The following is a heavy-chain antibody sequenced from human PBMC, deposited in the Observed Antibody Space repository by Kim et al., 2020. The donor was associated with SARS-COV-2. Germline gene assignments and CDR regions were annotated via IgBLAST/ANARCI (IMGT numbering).Heavy chain of an antibody. CDR2: IKQDGSEK. CDR1: GFTFSSYW. J-gene: IGHJ6*02. Sequence: GGSLRLSCAASGFTFSSYWMSWVRQAPGKGLEWVANIKQDGSEKYYVDSVKGRFTISRDNAKNSLYLQMNSLRAEDTAVYYCARDSVVAATAYDYYGMDVWGQGPTVTVS. D-gene: IGHD2-15*01. V-gene: IGHV3-7*03. CDR3: ARDSVVAATAYDYYGMDV.